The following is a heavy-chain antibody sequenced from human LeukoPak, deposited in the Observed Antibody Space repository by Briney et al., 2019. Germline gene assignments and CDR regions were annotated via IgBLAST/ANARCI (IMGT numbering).Heavy chain of an antibody. CDR1: GYTFTSYG. CDR3: ARGSHVVVPAAVAY. CDR2: ISAYNVNT. D-gene: IGHD2-2*01. Sequence: GASVKVSCKASGYTFTSYGISWVRQAPGQGLEWRGWISAYNVNTNYAQKLQGRVTMTIDTSTSTAYMELRSLRSDDTAVYYCARGSHVVVPAAVAYWGQGTLVTVSS. V-gene: IGHV1-18*01. J-gene: IGHJ4*02.